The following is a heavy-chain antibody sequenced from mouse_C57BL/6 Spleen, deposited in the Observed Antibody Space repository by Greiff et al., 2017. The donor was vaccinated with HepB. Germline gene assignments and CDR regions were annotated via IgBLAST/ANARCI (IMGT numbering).Heavy chain of an antibody. CDR1: GFTFNTYA. Sequence: EVQLQESGGGLVQPKGSLKLSCAASGFTFNTYAMHWVRQAPGKGLEWVARIRSKSSNYATYYADSVKDRFTISRDDSQSMLYLQMNNLKTEDTAMYYCVRGGDGYYGEPFAYWGQGTLVTVSA. D-gene: IGHD2-3*01. CDR3: VRGGDGYYGEPFAY. J-gene: IGHJ3*01. CDR2: IRSKSSNYAT. V-gene: IGHV10-3*01.